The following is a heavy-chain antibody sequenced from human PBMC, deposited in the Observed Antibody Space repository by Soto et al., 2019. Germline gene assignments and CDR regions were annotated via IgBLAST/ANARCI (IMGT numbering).Heavy chain of an antibody. D-gene: IGHD3-10*01. CDR1: GYTFSNYD. V-gene: IGHV1-8*01. J-gene: IGHJ4*02. CDR3: AKVSRKGSAIDFDY. CDR2: VNPNNGDT. Sequence: QVQLVQSGAELKKPGASVKVSCKASGYTFSNYDMNWVRQATGQGPEWIGWVNPNNGDTGYAQKFQGRVTLTTDISTTTAYMELTSLQSEDTAIYYCAKVSRKGSAIDFDYCGQGTLITVSS.